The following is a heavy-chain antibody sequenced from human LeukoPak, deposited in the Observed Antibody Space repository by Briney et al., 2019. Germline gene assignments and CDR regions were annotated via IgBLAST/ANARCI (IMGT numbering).Heavy chain of an antibody. Sequence: SETLSLTCTVSRGSISSYYWNWIRQPPRRGLEWIGYMFHSGSPNYNPSLKSRVAISIDTSKNQSSLKLSSVTAADTAAYYCARGSRYCSTTSCSSFDYWGQGTLVTVSS. V-gene: IGHV4-59*01. J-gene: IGHJ4*02. CDR2: MFHSGSP. CDR1: RGSISSYY. CDR3: ARGSRYCSTTSCSSFDY. D-gene: IGHD2-2*01.